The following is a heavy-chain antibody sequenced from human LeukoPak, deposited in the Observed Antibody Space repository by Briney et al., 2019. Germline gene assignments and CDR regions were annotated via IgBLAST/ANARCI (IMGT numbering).Heavy chain of an antibody. V-gene: IGHV3-30*02. CDR3: AKDRSPYGSGSYTPDY. D-gene: IGHD3-10*01. CDR1: GFTLSSYG. J-gene: IGHJ4*02. Sequence: GRSLRLSCAASGFTLSSYGMHWVRQAPGKGLEWVAFIRYDGSNKYYADSVKGRFTISRDNSKNTLYLQMNSLRAEDTAVYYCAKDRSPYGSGSYTPDYWGQGTLVTVSS. CDR2: IRYDGSNK.